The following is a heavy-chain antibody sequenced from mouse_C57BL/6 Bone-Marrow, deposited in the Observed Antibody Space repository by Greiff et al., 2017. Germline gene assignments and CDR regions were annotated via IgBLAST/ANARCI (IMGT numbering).Heavy chain of an antibody. CDR2: IYPGSGST. J-gene: IGHJ2*01. D-gene: IGHD4-1*01. CDR1: GYTFTSYW. Sequence: QVQLQQPGAELVKPGASVKMSCKASGYTFTSYWITWVKQRPGQGLEWIGDIYPGSGSTNYNEKFKSKATLAVDTSTSSAYMQLSSLTSEDSAVYCCARLTYYFDYWGQGTTLTVSS. V-gene: IGHV1-55*01. CDR3: ARLTYYFDY.